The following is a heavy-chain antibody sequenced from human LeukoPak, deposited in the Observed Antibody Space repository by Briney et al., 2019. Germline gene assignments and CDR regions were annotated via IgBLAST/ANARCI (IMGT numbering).Heavy chain of an antibody. CDR1: GYTFTGYY. CDR2: INPNSGGT. CDR3: ARDRMAHYYDSSGVDP. Sequence: ASVKVSCKASGYTFTGYYMHWVRQAPGQGLEWMGWINPNSGGTNYAQKLQGRVTMTTDTSTSTAYMELRSLRSDDTAVYYCARDRMAHYYDSSGVDPWGQGTLVTVSS. J-gene: IGHJ5*02. V-gene: IGHV1-2*02. D-gene: IGHD3-22*01.